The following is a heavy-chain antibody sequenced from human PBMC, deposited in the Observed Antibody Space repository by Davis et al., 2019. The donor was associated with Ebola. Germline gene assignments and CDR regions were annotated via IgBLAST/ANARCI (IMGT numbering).Heavy chain of an antibody. CDR1: GFTFSSYA. D-gene: IGHD6-19*01. CDR3: AREVYSSGWYDSFWFDP. Sequence: GESLKISCAASGFTFSSYAMHWVRQAPGKGLEWVAVISYDGSNKYYADSVKGRFTISRDNSKNTLYLQMNSLRAEDTAVYYCAREVYSSGWYDSFWFDPWGQGTLVTVSS. J-gene: IGHJ5*02. CDR2: ISYDGSNK. V-gene: IGHV3-30-3*01.